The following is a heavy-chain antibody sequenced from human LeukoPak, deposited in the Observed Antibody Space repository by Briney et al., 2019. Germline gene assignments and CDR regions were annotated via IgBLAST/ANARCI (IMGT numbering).Heavy chain of an antibody. Sequence: SVKVSCKASGGTFSSYAISWVRQAPGQGLEWMGGIIPIFGTANYAQKFQGRVTITADESTSTAYMELSSLRSEDTAVYYCARTYYYGSGTVNYFDYWGQGTLVTVSS. CDR3: ARTYYYGSGTVNYFDY. CDR1: GGTFSSYA. CDR2: IIPIFGTA. V-gene: IGHV1-69*13. D-gene: IGHD3-10*01. J-gene: IGHJ4*02.